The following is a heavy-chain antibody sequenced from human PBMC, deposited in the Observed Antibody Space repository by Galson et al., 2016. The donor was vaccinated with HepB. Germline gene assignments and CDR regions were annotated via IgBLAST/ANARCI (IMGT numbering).Heavy chain of an antibody. J-gene: IGHJ3*02. CDR2: VKEDGSEK. Sequence: SLRLSCAASGFTFSTYWVTWVRQAPGKGLEWVANVKEDGSEKFYVDSVKGRFTISRDNTQNSLYLQMNSLRADDTAVYYCARIYHDYVWGSYRHVSFDIWGQGTTVTVSS. V-gene: IGHV3-7*01. CDR3: ARIYHDYVWGSYRHVSFDI. D-gene: IGHD3-16*02. CDR1: GFTFSTYW.